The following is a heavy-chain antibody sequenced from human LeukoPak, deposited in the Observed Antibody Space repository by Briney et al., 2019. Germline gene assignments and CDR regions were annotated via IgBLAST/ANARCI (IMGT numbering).Heavy chain of an antibody. CDR1: GGSISNYY. J-gene: IGHJ4*02. CDR2: VYYGGST. CDR3: ARVRASEAGFDN. D-gene: IGHD6-19*01. Sequence: SETLSLTCTVSGGSISNYYWTWIRQPPGKELEWIGYVYYGGSTNGNPSLRSRLTISVETSKNQFSLELSSVTAADTAVYYCARVRASEAGFDNWGQGTLVTVSA. V-gene: IGHV4-59*01.